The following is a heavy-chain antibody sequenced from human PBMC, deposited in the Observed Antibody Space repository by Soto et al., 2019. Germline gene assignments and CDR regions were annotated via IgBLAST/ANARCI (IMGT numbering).Heavy chain of an antibody. CDR1: GFTFSSYG. J-gene: IGHJ4*02. CDR2: ISYDGRNK. V-gene: IGHV3-30*18. D-gene: IGHD6-13*01. Sequence: QVQLVESGGGVVQPGRSLRLSCAASGFTFSSYGMHWVRQAPGKGLEWVAVISYDGRNKYYADSVKGRFTTSRDNSKKTLYLHMNSLRAEETAVYYCAKAEAQLVIWNSLDYWGQGTLVTVSS. CDR3: AKAEAQLVIWNSLDY.